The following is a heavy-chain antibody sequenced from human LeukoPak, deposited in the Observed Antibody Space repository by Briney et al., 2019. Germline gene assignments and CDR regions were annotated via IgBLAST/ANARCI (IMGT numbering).Heavy chain of an antibody. J-gene: IGHJ4*02. D-gene: IGHD2-2*01. Sequence: SETLSLTCAAYGGSFSGYYWSWIRQPPGKGLEWIGEINHSGSTNYNPSLKSRVTISVDTSKNQFSLKLSSVTAADTAVYYCARQIVPAAPIDYWGQGTLVTVSS. CDR1: GGSFSGYY. CDR3: ARQIVPAAPIDY. V-gene: IGHV4-34*01. CDR2: INHSGST.